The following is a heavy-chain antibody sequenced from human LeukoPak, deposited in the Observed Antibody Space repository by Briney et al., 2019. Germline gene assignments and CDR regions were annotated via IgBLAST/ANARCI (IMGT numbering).Heavy chain of an antibody. D-gene: IGHD6-13*01. CDR2: MNPNSGNT. CDR1: GYTFTSYD. V-gene: IGHV1-8*01. J-gene: IGHJ4*02. CDR3: ARGRKAAAGTTGIDY. Sequence: ASVKVSCKASGYTFTSYDINWVRQATGQGLKWMGWMNPNSGNTGYAQKFQGRVTMTRNTSISTAYMELSSLRSEDTAVYYCARGRKAAAGTTGIDYWGQGTLVTVSS.